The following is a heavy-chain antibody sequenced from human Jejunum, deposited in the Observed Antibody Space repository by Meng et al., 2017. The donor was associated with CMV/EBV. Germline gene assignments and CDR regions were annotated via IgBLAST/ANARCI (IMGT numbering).Heavy chain of an antibody. CDR3: ARDWEGSWAVFNY. CDR1: GYTFTGYY. Sequence: VQLVQSGAEVKKPGASVKVSCKASGYTFTGYYMHWVRQAPGQGLEWMGWINPNSGGTNYAQKFQGWVTMTRDTSISTAYMELSRLRSDGTAVYYCARDWEGSWAVFNYWGQGTLVTVSS. J-gene: IGHJ4*02. CDR2: INPNSGGT. V-gene: IGHV1-2*04. D-gene: IGHD6-13*01.